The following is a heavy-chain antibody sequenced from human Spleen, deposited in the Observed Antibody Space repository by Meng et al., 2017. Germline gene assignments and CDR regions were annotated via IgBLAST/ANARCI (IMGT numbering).Heavy chain of an antibody. CDR2: INHSGST. CDR1: GGSFSDYY. V-gene: IGHV4-34*01. CDR3: AKDLVHCSGGSCYDY. Sequence: GSLRLSCVVSGGSFSDYYWSWIRQPPGKGLEWIGEINHSGSTNYNPSLESRATISVDTSQNNLSLKLSSVTAADSAVYYCAKDLVHCSGGSCYDYWGQGTLVTVSS. D-gene: IGHD2-15*01. J-gene: IGHJ4*02.